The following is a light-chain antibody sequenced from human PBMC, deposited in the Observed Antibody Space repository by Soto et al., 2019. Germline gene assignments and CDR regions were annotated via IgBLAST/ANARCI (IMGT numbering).Light chain of an antibody. CDR3: QQRSNWPPT. J-gene: IGKJ2*01. V-gene: IGKV3-11*01. CDR2: DAS. Sequence: EIVLTQSPATLSLSPGERATLSCRASQSVSSYLAWYQQKPGQAPRLLIYDASNRATGIPARFSGSGSGTDFTLHIGSLEPEDFAVYYCQQRSNWPPTFGQGTKLEIK. CDR1: QSVSSY.